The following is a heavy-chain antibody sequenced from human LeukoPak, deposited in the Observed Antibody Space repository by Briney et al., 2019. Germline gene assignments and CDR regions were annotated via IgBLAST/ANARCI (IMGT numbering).Heavy chain of an antibody. J-gene: IGHJ4*02. V-gene: IGHV3-73*01. D-gene: IGHD3-10*01. CDR1: GFTFSGSA. CDR2: IRSTANGYAT. CDR3: TGNYYGSGSYADFDY. Sequence: GGSLRLSCAASGFTFSGSAPHWVRQASGKGLEWVGRIRSTANGYATAYAASVKGRFTISRDDSKNTAYLQMDSLKTEDTAVYYCTGNYYGSGSYADFDYWGQGTLVTVSS.